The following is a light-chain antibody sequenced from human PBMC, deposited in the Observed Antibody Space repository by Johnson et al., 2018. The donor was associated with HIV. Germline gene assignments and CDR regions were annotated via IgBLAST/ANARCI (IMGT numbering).Light chain of an antibody. V-gene: IGLV1-51*01. J-gene: IGLJ1*01. Sequence: QPVLTQPPSVSAAPGQKVTISCSGSSSNIGNNYVSWYQQLPGTAPKLLIYDNNKRPSGIPDRFSGSKSGTSATLGITGLQTGDEADYYCGPWDSSLSAVFGTGTKVTVL. CDR1: SSNIGNNY. CDR2: DNN. CDR3: GPWDSSLSAV.